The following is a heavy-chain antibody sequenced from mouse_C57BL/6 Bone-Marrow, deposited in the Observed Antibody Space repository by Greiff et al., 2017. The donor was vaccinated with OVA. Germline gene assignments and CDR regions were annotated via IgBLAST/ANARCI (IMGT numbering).Heavy chain of an antibody. J-gene: IGHJ2*01. CDR3: TREGLLYYVDY. CDR1: GFTFSSYA. CDR2: ISSGGDYI. V-gene: IGHV5-9-1*02. Sequence: EVQLVESGAGLVKPGGSLKLSCAASGFTFSSYAMSWVRQTPEKRLEWVAYISSGGDYIYYADTVKGRFTISRDNARNTLYLQMSSLKSEDTAMYYCTREGLLYYVDYWGQGTTLTVSS. D-gene: IGHD2-3*01.